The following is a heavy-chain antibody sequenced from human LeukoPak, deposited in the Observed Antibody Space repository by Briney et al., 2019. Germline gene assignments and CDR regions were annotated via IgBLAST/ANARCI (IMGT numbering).Heavy chain of an antibody. CDR3: ARDSFYGDFDAFDI. Sequence: GGSLRLSCAASGFTVSSNYMSWVRQAPGKGLEWVSVIYSGGSTYYADSVKGRFTLSRDNSKNTLYLQMNTLRAEDTAVYYCARDSFYGDFDAFDIWGQGTMVTVSS. D-gene: IGHD4-17*01. CDR2: IYSGGST. CDR1: GFTVSSNY. J-gene: IGHJ3*02. V-gene: IGHV3-53*01.